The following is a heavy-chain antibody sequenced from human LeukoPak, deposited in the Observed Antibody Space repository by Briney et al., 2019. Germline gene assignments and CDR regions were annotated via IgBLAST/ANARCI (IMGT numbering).Heavy chain of an antibody. V-gene: IGHV3-30*18. D-gene: IGHD2-15*01. CDR2: ISYGGSNK. J-gene: IGHJ4*02. CDR3: AKDVGMIGYCSGGSCYAIDY. CDR1: GFTFSSYG. Sequence: GGSLRLSCAASGFTFSSYGMHWVRQASGKGLEWVADISYGGSNKFYADSVKGRFTISRDNSKNTLYLQMNSLRAEDTAVYYYAKDVGMIGYCSGGSCYAIDYWGQGTLVTVSS.